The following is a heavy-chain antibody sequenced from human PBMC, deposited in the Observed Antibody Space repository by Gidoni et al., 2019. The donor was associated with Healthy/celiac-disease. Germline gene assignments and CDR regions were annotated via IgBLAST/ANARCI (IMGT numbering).Heavy chain of an antibody. D-gene: IGHD5-12*01. J-gene: IGHJ6*02. CDR1: GFTFDDYA. Sequence: EVQLVESGGGLVQPGRSLRLSCAASGFTFDDYAMHWVRQAPGKGLEWVSGISWNSGSIGYADSVKGRFTISRDNAKNSLYLQMNSLRAEDTALYYCAKDMGLRGYYYYGMDVWGQGTTVTVSS. CDR2: ISWNSGSI. V-gene: IGHV3-9*01. CDR3: AKDMGLRGYYYYGMDV.